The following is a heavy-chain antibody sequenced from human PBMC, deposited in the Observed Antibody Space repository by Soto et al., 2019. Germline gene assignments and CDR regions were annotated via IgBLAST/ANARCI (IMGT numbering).Heavy chain of an antibody. CDR3: ARYSGPLLFDY. CDR1: GGSISDYY. V-gene: IGHV4-59*01. Sequence: QVQLQESGPGLVKPSETLSLTCTVSGGSISDYYWSWIRQPPGKGLEWIGYIYYSGSPNYNPSLKRRVSRSVDTSKNQFALRLLSVTAGDTAVYYFARYSGPLLFDYWGQGTLVTVSS. J-gene: IGHJ4*02. CDR2: IYYSGSP. D-gene: IGHD1-26*01.